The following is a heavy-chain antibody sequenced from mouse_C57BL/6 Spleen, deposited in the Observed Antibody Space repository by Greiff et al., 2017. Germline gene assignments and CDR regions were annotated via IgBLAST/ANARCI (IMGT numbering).Heavy chain of an antibody. CDR3: YYGSSYAMDY. J-gene: IGHJ4*01. D-gene: IGHD1-1*01. V-gene: IGHV5-6*02. CDR1: GFTFSSYG. Sequence: DVKLVESGGDLVKPGGSLKLSCAASGFTFSSYGMSWVRQTPDKRLEWVATISSGGSYTYYPDSVKGRFTISRDNAKNTLYLQMSSLKSEDTAMYYCYYGSSYAMDYWGQGTSVTVSS. CDR2: ISSGGSYT.